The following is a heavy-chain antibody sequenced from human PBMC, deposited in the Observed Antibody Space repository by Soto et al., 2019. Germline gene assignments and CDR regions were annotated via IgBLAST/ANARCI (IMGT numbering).Heavy chain of an antibody. CDR3: MREVHRNGEDV. V-gene: IGHV3-33*01. J-gene: IGHJ6*04. Sequence: QVQLVESGGGVVQPGRSLRLACAASGFTFSDYGMHWARQALGKGLEWVAIIWYDGSRKYYADSVKGRFTISRDNSKNTLYLQMNSLRVDDTAVYYCMREVHRNGEDVWGKGTTVTVSS. CDR2: IWYDGSRK. CDR1: GFTFSDYG.